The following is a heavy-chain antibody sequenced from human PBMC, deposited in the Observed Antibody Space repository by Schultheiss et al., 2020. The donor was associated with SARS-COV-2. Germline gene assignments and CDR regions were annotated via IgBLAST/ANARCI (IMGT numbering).Heavy chain of an antibody. CDR2: ISYDGSNK. D-gene: IGHD2-2*01. CDR1: GFTFNTYA. Sequence: GGSLRLSCVASGFTFNTYAMSWVRQAPGKGLEWVAVISYDGSNKYYADSVKGRFTISRDNSKNTLYLQMNSLRAEDTAVYYCARVSRGYYYYGMDVWGQGTTVTVSS. CDR3: ARVSRGYYYYGMDV. V-gene: IGHV3-30*07. J-gene: IGHJ6*02.